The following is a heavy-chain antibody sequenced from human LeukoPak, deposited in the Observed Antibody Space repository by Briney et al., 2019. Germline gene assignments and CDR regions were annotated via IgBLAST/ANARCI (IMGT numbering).Heavy chain of an antibody. Sequence: ASVKVSCKASGYTFTCYDIHWGRQAPGQGLEWRGWINPNSGGTNYAQKVQGRVTMTMDTSITTAYMELSRLRSDDTAVYYCARAVGGAEAGSFPGQIGYWGQGTLVTVYS. CDR2: INPNSGGT. V-gene: IGHV1-2*02. CDR1: GYTFTCYD. D-gene: IGHD6-13*01. J-gene: IGHJ4*02. CDR3: ARAVGGAEAGSFPGQIGY.